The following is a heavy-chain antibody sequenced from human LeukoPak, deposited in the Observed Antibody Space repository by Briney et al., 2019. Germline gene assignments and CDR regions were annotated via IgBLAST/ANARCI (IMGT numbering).Heavy chain of an antibody. V-gene: IGHV3-21*01. Sequence: GGSLRLSCAASGFTFSSYGMHWVRQAPGKGLEWVSSISSSSSYIYYADSVKGRFTISRDNAKNSLYLQMNSLRAEDTAVYYXXXXXXXXXXXXXXXCFDHNWFDPWGQGTLVTVSS. D-gene: IGHD2-21*01. CDR1: GFTFSSYG. CDR3: XXXXXXXXXXXXXXCFDHNWFDP. J-gene: IGHJ5*02. CDR2: ISSSSSYI.